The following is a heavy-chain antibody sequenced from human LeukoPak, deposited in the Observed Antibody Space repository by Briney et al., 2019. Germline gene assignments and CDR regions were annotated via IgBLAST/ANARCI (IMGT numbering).Heavy chain of an antibody. J-gene: IGHJ4*02. CDR2: INSDGSST. CDR3: ARDDGLTFDY. Sequence: GASLRLSCAASGFTFSSYWMHWVRQAPGEGLVWVSRINSDGSSTNYADSVKGRFTISRDNAKSTLYLQMNSLRAEDTAVYYCARDDGLTFDYWGQGTLVTVSS. D-gene: IGHD3/OR15-3a*01. V-gene: IGHV3-74*01. CDR1: GFTFSSYW.